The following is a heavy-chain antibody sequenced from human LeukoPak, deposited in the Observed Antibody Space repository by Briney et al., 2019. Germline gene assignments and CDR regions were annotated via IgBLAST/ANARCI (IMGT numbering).Heavy chain of an antibody. J-gene: IGHJ4*02. Sequence: SGPALVKPTQTLTLTCTFSGFSLSTSGMRVSWIRHPPGKALEWLARIGRDDDKFYRTSLKTRLTISKDTSKNQVVLTMTNMDAVDTATYYCARLPYSGNYWTSFDYWGQGTLVTVSS. CDR1: GFSLSTSGMR. V-gene: IGHV2-70*04. CDR3: ARLPYSGNYWTSFDY. D-gene: IGHD1-26*01. CDR2: IGRDDDK.